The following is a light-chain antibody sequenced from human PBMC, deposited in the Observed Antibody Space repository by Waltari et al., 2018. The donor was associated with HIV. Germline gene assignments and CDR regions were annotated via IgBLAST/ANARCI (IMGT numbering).Light chain of an antibody. CDR2: LGS. CDR1: QSLLHSDGNNY. CDR3: MHALQTPFT. V-gene: IGKV2-28*01. Sequence: EIAMTQSPLSLPVTPGEPASISCTSSQSLLHSDGNNYLAWYLQKPGQSPQLLIYLGSNRASEVPDRFSGSGSGTDFTLKISRVEAEDVGVYYCMHALQTPFTFGPGTTVNIK. J-gene: IGKJ3*01.